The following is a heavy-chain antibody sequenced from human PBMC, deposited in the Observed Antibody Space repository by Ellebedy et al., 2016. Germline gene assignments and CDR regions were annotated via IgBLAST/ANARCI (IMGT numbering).Heavy chain of an antibody. Sequence: GGSLRLSXAASGFTFSDYWMNWVRQAPGKGLEWVANINQDGSAKYYVDSVKGRFTISRDNAKNSLYLQMNSLRAEDSAVYYCARGGRWSFDNWGQGTMVTVSS. D-gene: IGHD4/OR15-4a*01. CDR1: GFTFSDYW. CDR3: ARGGRWSFDN. CDR2: INQDGSAK. V-gene: IGHV3-7*01. J-gene: IGHJ3*02.